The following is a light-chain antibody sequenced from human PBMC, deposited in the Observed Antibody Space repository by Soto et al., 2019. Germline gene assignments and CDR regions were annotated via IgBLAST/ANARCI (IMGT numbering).Light chain of an antibody. J-gene: IGKJ2*01. CDR2: FGS. Sequence: DIVMTQSPLSLPVTPGEPASISCRSSQSLLYSNGYNYLDWYVQKPGQSPQLLIYFGSNLASGVPDRFSGSASGTDFTLKISRVEADDVGVYYCMKALQVPHTFGQGTKLEIK. CDR3: MKALQVPHT. V-gene: IGKV2-28*01. CDR1: QSLLYSNGYNY.